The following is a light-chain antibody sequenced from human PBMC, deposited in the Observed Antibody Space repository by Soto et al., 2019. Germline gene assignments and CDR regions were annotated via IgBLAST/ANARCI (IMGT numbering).Light chain of an antibody. CDR1: QNIGTS. CDR2: SAA. J-gene: IGKJ2*01. Sequence: DIQMTQSPSSLSVSIGDSITITCRASQNIGTSLNWYQMKLGRAPKLLIYSAATLQSGAPSRFSGGGSGTDFTLTIKNLQPDDFATYSCQQSYNAPYTFGLGTKVDI. CDR3: QQSYNAPYT. V-gene: IGKV1-39*01.